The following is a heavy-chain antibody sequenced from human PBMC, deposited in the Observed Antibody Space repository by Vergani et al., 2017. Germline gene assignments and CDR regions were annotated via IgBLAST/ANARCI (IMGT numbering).Heavy chain of an antibody. CDR1: GGTFSSYA. V-gene: IGHV1-69*04. CDR3: ARWYYDFWSGYYRYYYYGMDV. D-gene: IGHD3-3*01. Sequence: QVQLVQSGAEVKKPGASVKVSCKASGGTFSSYAISWVRQAPGQGLEWMGRIIPILGIANYAQKFQGRVTITADKSTSTAYMELSSLRSEDTAVYYCARWYYDFWSGYYRYYYYGMDVWGQGTTVTVSS. CDR2: IIPILGIA. J-gene: IGHJ6*02.